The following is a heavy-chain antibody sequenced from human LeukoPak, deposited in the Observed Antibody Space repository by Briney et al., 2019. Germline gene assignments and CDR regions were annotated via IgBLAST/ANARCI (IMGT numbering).Heavy chain of an antibody. J-gene: IGHJ4*02. CDR1: GGSFSGYY. V-gene: IGHV4-34*01. CDR3: TTWRSGYADY. CDR2: INHSGST. Sequence: PSETLSLTCAVYGGSFSGYYWSWIRQPPGKGLEWIGEINHSGSTNSNPSLKSRVTISVDTSKNQFALKLNSVTAADTAVYYCTTWRSGYADYWGQGTLVTVSS. D-gene: IGHD3-3*01.